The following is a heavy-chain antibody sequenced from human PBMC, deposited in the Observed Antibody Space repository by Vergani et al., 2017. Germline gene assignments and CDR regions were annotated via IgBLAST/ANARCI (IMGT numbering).Heavy chain of an antibody. V-gene: IGHV3-9*01. J-gene: IGHJ2*01. CDR3: VKDIAASGNYWYFDL. Sequence: EVQLLASGGGLVHPGRSLRLSCAASGFTFDDYAMHWVRQAPGKGLEWVSGINWNSDSIAYADSVKGRFTISRDNAKNSLYLQMNSLRAEDTALYYCVKDIAASGNYWYFDLWGRGTLVTVSS. D-gene: IGHD6-13*01. CDR1: GFTFDDYA. CDR2: INWNSDSI.